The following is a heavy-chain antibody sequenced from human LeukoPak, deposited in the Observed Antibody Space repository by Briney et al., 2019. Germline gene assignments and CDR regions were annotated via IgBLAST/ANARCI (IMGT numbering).Heavy chain of an antibody. CDR2: INHSGST. CDR3: SGETDISGTTVYLYYYYFFMDV. CDR1: GGSFSGYY. Sequence: SETLSLTRAVYGGSFSGYYWSWIRQPPGKGLEWIGEINHSGSTNYNPSLKRRVTISVQTSKNQFSLRLSAVRAADPAVSYFSGETDISGTTVYLYYYYFFMDVWGKGTTVTVSS. D-gene: IGHD1-20*01. J-gene: IGHJ6*03. V-gene: IGHV4-34*01.